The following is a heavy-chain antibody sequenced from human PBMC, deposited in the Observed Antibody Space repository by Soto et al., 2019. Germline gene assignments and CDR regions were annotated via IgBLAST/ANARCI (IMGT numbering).Heavy chain of an antibody. Sequence: QVQLQESGPGLVKPSETLSLTCTVSGGSISSYYWSWIRQPPGKGLEWIGYIYYSGSTNYNPSLKSRVTISVDTSKNQFSLKLSSVTAADTAVYYCARDRSSSWSALWFDPWGQGTLVTVSS. CDR3: ARDRSSSWSALWFDP. CDR1: GGSISSYY. D-gene: IGHD6-13*01. CDR2: IYYSGST. J-gene: IGHJ5*02. V-gene: IGHV4-59*01.